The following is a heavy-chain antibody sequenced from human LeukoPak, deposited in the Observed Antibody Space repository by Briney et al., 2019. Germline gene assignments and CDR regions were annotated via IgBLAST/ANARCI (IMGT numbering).Heavy chain of an antibody. J-gene: IGHJ4*02. CDR2: ISSSSSTI. V-gene: IGHV3-48*01. Sequence: AGGSLRLSCAASGFTFSSYSMNWVRQPPGKGREWVSYISSSSSTIYYAHSVKSRFTISRDNAKNSLDLKMNSLRAEDTAVYYCAREMGATWDYWGQGTLLTVSS. CDR3: AREMGATWDY. CDR1: GFTFSSYS. D-gene: IGHD1-26*01.